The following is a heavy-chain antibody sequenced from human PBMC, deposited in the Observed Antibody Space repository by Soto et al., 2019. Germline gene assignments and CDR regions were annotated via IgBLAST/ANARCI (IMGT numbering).Heavy chain of an antibody. CDR3: ARRAIDISGWGYFDY. CDR2: IYYSGST. D-gene: IGHD6-19*01. V-gene: IGHV4-39*01. Sequence: QLQLQESGPGLVKPSETLSLTCTVSGGSISSSSYYWGWIRQPPGKGLEWIGSIYYSGSTYYNPSLKSRVTISVDTSKNQFSLKLSSVTAADTAVYYCARRAIDISGWGYFDYWGQGTLVTVSS. J-gene: IGHJ4*02. CDR1: GGSISSSSYY.